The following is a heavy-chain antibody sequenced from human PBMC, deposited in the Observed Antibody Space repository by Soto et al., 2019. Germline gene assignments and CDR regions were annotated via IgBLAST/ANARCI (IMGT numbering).Heavy chain of an antibody. CDR1: GGIFSSYA. J-gene: IGHJ5*02. D-gene: IGHD1-1*01. V-gene: IGHV1-69*06. CDR2: IVPMFGTT. Sequence: QVHLEQSGAEVKMPGSSVKVACKTSGGIFSSYAFNWVRQAPGNGLEWMGRIVPMFGTTNYTQKLQGRLTITADRSSSAAYLELSGLRSDDTAMYYCATQRTALSPFEPWGQGTLVTVSS. CDR3: ATQRTALSPFEP.